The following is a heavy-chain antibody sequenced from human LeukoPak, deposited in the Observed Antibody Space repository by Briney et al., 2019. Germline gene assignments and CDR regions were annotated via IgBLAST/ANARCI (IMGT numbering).Heavy chain of an antibody. Sequence: PSETLSLTCTVSGGSITNNTYFWAWVRQPPGKGLEWIGYINHSGNTYYIPSLRSRGTISIDTSKNQFSLELSSVTAADTAVYYCARYTVTNLLDFWGQGTLDTVSS. J-gene: IGHJ4*02. CDR3: ARYTVTNLLDF. CDR2: INHSGNT. CDR1: GGSITNNTYF. D-gene: IGHD4-11*01. V-gene: IGHV4-30-4*08.